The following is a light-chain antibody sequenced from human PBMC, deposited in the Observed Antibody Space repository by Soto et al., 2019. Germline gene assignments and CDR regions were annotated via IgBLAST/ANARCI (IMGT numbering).Light chain of an antibody. CDR3: QQRSNWPPVT. V-gene: IGKV3-11*01. Sequence: EIVLTQSPATLSLSPGERATLSCRASQSVSSYLAWYQQKPGQAPRLLIYDASNRATGIPARFSGSGSGPDFTLTISSLEPEAFAVYYCQQRSNWPPVTFGQGTRLEIK. CDR2: DAS. J-gene: IGKJ5*01. CDR1: QSVSSY.